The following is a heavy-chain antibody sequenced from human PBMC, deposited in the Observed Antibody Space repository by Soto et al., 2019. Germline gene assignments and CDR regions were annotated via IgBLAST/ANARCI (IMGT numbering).Heavy chain of an antibody. D-gene: IGHD2-15*01. J-gene: IGHJ4*02. CDR1: GFTFSIYG. V-gene: IGHV3-33*03. Sequence: QVQLVESGGGVVQPGRSLTLSCAASGFTFSIYGMHWVRQAPGKGLEWVAVIWGDGSNKIYADSVKGRFTISRDNSRNILYLEMNSLRAEDTAVYYCATDRGSSPFDYWGQGTLVTVSS. CDR3: ATDRGSSPFDY. CDR2: IWGDGSNK.